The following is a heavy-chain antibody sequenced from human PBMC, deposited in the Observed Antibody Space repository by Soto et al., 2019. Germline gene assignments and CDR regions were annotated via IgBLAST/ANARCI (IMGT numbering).Heavy chain of an antibody. CDR1: GFIFSDHF. CDR3: ARLMGTSIDL. V-gene: IGHV3-72*01. Sequence: LVESGGGLVQPGGSLRLSCAASGFIFSDHFMDWVRQAPGEGLEWVGRARNKVNSYTTAYAASVEGRFIISRDDSKNSVSLQMNSLKTEDTAVYFCARLMGTSIDLWGQGTLVTVSS. J-gene: IGHJ5*02. CDR2: ARNKVNSYTT. D-gene: IGHD2-8*01.